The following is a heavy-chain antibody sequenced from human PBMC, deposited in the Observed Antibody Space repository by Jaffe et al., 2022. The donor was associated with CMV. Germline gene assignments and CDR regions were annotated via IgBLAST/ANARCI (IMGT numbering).Heavy chain of an antibody. J-gene: IGHJ4*02. Sequence: QVQLQQSGPGLVKPSQTLSLTCAISGDSVSSNSAAWNWIRQSPSRGLEWLGRTYYRSKWYNDYAVSVKSRITINPDTSKNQFSLQLNSVTPEDTAVYYCARERWSLGYCSGGSCDPFDYWGQGTLVTVSS. V-gene: IGHV6-1*01. CDR3: ARERWSLGYCSGGSCDPFDY. D-gene: IGHD2-15*01. CDR1: GDSVSSNSAA. CDR2: TYYRSKWYN.